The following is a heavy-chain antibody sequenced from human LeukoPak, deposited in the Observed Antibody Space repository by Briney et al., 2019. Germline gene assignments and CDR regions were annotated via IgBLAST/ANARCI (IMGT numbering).Heavy chain of an antibody. CDR1: GYTFSSYG. CDR2: IRYDGSNK. V-gene: IGHV3-30*02. CDR3: ARVIHQQLVLPYYYMDV. J-gene: IGHJ6*03. Sequence: GGSLRLSCAASGYTFSSYGMHWVRQAPGKGLEWVAFIRYDGSNKYYADSVKGRFTISRDNSKNTLYLQMNSLRAEDTAVYYCARVIHQQLVLPYYYMDVWGKGTTVTISS. D-gene: IGHD6-13*01.